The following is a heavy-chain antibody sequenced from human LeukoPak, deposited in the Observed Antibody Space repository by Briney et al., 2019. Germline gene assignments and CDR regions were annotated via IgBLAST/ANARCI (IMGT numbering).Heavy chain of an antibody. V-gene: IGHV4-59*12. Sequence: SETLSLTCTVSGGSISSYYWSWIRQPPGKGLEWIGYIYYSGSTNYNPSLKSRVTISVDTSKNQFSLKLSSVTAADTAVYYCARGPVGPRIVGATGRRLRGYAFDIWGQGTMVTVSS. J-gene: IGHJ3*02. CDR2: IYYSGST. D-gene: IGHD1-26*01. CDR1: GGSISSYY. CDR3: ARGPVGPRIVGATGRRLRGYAFDI.